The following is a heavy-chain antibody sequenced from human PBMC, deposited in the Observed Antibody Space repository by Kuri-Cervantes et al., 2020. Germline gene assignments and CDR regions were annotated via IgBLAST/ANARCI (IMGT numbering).Heavy chain of an antibody. CDR1: GFTFSSYA. Sequence: GESLKISCAASGFTFSSYAMSWVRQAPGKGLEWVSAISGSGGSTYYADSVKGRFTISRDNSKNTLYLQMNSLRAEDTAVYYCAKEGDMYYDFWSGYYTPADFDYWGQGTLVTVSS. D-gene: IGHD3-3*01. J-gene: IGHJ4*02. CDR2: ISGSGGST. CDR3: AKEGDMYYDFWSGYYTPADFDY. V-gene: IGHV3-23*01.